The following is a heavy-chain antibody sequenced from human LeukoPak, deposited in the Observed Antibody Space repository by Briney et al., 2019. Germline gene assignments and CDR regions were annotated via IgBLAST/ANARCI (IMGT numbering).Heavy chain of an antibody. J-gene: IGHJ5*02. D-gene: IGHD5-18*01. Sequence: PGGSLRLSCAASGFTFSSYSMNWVRQAPGKGLEWVSSISSTSTYIYYADSLKGRFTISRDNAKNSLYLQMNSLRPDDTAVYYCARGDKQLLFNRNKGGFDPWGQGTLVTVSS. V-gene: IGHV3-21*01. CDR2: ISSTSTYI. CDR1: GFTFSSYS. CDR3: ARGDKQLLFNRNKGGFDP.